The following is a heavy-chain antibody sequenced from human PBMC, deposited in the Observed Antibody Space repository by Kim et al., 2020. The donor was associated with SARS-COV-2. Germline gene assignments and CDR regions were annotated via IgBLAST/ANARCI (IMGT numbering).Heavy chain of an antibody. CDR3: ARHPMGATLFFDY. V-gene: IGHV4-39*01. CDR2: IYSSGST. D-gene: IGHD1-26*01. CDR1: GGSIRSISYY. J-gene: IGHJ4*02. Sequence: SETLSLTCTVSGGSIRSISYYWGWIRQPPGTGLEWIGSIYSSGSTYYTPSLQRRVTISVDTSKNQFSLKLSSVTAADTAVYYCARHPMGATLFFDYWGQGTLVTVSS.